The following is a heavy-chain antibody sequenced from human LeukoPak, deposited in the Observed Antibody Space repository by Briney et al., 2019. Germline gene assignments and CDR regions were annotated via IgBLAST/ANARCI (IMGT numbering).Heavy chain of an antibody. CDR3: ARWGSTRGDGYNWVDYFDY. CDR2: INHSGST. Sequence: SETLSLTCAVYGGSFSGYYWSWIRQPPGKGLEWIGEINHSGSTNYNPSLKSRVTISVDTSKNQFSLKLSSVTAADTAVYYCARWGSTRGDGYNWVDYFDYWGQGTLVTVSS. V-gene: IGHV4-34*01. CDR1: GGSFSGYY. J-gene: IGHJ4*02. D-gene: IGHD5-24*01.